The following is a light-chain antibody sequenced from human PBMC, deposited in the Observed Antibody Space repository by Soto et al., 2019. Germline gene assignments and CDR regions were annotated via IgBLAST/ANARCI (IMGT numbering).Light chain of an antibody. Sequence: DIVMTQSPDSLAVSLGERATINCKSSQSVLYSSNNKNNLAWYQQKPGQPPKLLIYLASTRESWAPDRFSGSGSGTDFTLTISSLQAEDVAVYYCQQYYGTPLTFGQGTKVEIK. J-gene: IGKJ1*01. CDR2: LAS. CDR1: QSVLYSSNNKNN. CDR3: QQYYGTPLT. V-gene: IGKV4-1*01.